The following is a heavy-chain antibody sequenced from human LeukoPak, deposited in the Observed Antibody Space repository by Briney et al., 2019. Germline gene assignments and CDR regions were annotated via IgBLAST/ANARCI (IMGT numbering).Heavy chain of an antibody. D-gene: IGHD2-8*01. CDR1: GGTFYNYA. CDR2: IMTTFGTA. J-gene: IGHJ5*02. Sequence: SVKVSCKASGGTFYNYAVNWVRQAPGQGLEWMGGIMTTFGTANYAQKFQDRVTITTDESTSTVYMELSSLRSEDTAIYFCARTHCTSSSCQTGTWSDPWGQGTLVTVSS. CDR3: ARTHCTSSSCQTGTWSDP. V-gene: IGHV1-69*05.